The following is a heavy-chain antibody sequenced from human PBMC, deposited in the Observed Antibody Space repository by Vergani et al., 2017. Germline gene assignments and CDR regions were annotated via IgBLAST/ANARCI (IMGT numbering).Heavy chain of an antibody. V-gene: IGHV4-39*01. CDR1: GGSISSSSYY. CDR2: IYYSGST. J-gene: IGHJ6*02. D-gene: IGHD2-15*01. CDR3: ARAGGYCSGGSCLYMSGYYYYGMDV. Sequence: QLQLQESGPGLVKPSETLSLTCTVSGGSISSSSYYWGWIRQPPGKGLEWIGSIYYSGSTYYNPSLKSRVTISVDTSKNQFSLKLSSVTAADTAVYYCARAGGYCSGGSCLYMSGYYYYGMDVWGQGTTVTVSS.